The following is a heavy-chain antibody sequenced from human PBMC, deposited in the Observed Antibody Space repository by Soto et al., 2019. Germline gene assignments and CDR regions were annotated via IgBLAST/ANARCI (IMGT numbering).Heavy chain of an antibody. Sequence: AETLGLTCAVSDGSFSVYYWSWIRQPPGKGLDWIGEINHSGSTNYNPSLKSRVTISVDTSKNQFSLKLSSVTAADTAVYYCARVRRAVAGNWFDPWGQGTMVTVSS. CDR3: ARVRRAVAGNWFDP. D-gene: IGHD6-19*01. CDR1: DGSFSVYY. CDR2: INHSGST. V-gene: IGHV4-34*01. J-gene: IGHJ5*02.